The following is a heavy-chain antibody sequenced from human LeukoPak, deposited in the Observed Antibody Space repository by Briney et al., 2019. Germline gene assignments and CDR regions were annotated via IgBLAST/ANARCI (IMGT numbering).Heavy chain of an antibody. CDR3: ARVIRYSYGYWYFDL. Sequence: ASVKVSCKASGYTFTSYDINWVRQATGQGLEWMGWMNPNSGNTGYAQKFQGRVTITRNTSISTAYMELSSLRSEDTAVYYWARVIRYSYGYWYFDLWGRGTLVTVSA. CDR2: MNPNSGNT. CDR1: GYTFTSYD. V-gene: IGHV1-8*03. D-gene: IGHD5-18*01. J-gene: IGHJ2*01.